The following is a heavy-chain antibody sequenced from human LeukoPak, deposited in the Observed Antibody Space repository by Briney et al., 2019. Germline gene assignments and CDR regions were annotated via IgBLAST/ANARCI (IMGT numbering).Heavy chain of an antibody. J-gene: IGHJ6*03. V-gene: IGHV3-30-3*01. D-gene: IGHD6-19*01. CDR3: ARDSGSGWEYFYYFYYMDV. CDR2: LSYEGNNK. CDR1: GFTFSNYA. Sequence: GGSLRLSCAASGFTFSNYAMHWVRQAPGTGLEWVAVLSYEGNNKYYADSVKGRFTISRDNAKNTLYLQMNSLRAEDTAVYYCARDSGSGWEYFYYFYYMDVWGKGTTVTVSS.